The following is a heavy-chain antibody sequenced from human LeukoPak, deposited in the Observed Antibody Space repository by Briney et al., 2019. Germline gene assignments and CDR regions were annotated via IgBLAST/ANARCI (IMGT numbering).Heavy chain of an antibody. CDR2: ISGSSRYI. Sequence: GGSLRLSCTASGFTFSPYSMNWVRQAPGKGLEWVSSISGSSRYIYYADSVKGRFTISRDNAKNSLYLQMNSLRAEDTAVYYCASLSYYDSSGYHDYWGQGTLVTVSS. D-gene: IGHD3-22*01. CDR1: GFTFSPYS. V-gene: IGHV3-21*01. J-gene: IGHJ4*02. CDR3: ASLSYYDSSGYHDY.